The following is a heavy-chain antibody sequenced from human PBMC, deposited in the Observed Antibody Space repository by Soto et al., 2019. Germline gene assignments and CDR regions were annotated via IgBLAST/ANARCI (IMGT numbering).Heavy chain of an antibody. CDR1: GGTFSSYA. CDR3: ARRLAVAGHEYFQH. J-gene: IGHJ1*01. D-gene: IGHD6-19*01. V-gene: IGHV1-69*13. Sequence: SVKVSCKASGGTFSSYAISWVRQAPGQGLEWMGGIIPIFGTANYAQKFQGRITITADASTSTVYMELSSLRSDDTAMYYCARRLAVAGHEYFQHWGPGTLVTVSS. CDR2: IIPIFGTA.